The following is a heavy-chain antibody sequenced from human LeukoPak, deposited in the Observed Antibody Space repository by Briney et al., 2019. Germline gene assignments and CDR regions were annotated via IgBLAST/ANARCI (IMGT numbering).Heavy chain of an antibody. CDR2: ISGSGGST. V-gene: IGHV3-23*01. CDR3: ARESPGTTVFDY. CDR1: GFTFSSYA. Sequence: PGGSLRLSCAASGFTFSSYAMSWVRQAPGKGLEWVSAISGSGGSTYYADSVKGRFTISRDNAKNSLFLQMNSLRAEDTAVYYCARESPGTTVFDYWGQGTLVTASS. J-gene: IGHJ4*02. D-gene: IGHD1-1*01.